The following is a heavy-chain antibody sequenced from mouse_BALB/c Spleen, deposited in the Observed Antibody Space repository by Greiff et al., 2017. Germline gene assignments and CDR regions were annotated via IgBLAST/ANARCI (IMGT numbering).Heavy chain of an antibody. CDR2: IDPENGDT. V-gene: IGHV14-4*02. D-gene: IGHD2-2*01. Sequence: EVQLQQSGAELVRSGASVKLSCTASGFNIKDYYMHWVKQRPEQGLEWIGWIDPENGDTEYAPKFQGKATMTADTSSNTAYLQLSSLTSEDTAVYYCNAFYGYDERVDYWGQGTTLTVSS. CDR1: GFNIKDYY. CDR3: NAFYGYDERVDY. J-gene: IGHJ2*01.